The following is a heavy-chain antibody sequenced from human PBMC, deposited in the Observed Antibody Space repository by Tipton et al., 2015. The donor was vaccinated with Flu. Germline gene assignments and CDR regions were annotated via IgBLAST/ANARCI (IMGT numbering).Heavy chain of an antibody. D-gene: IGHD3-10*01. V-gene: IGHV4-38-2*01. CDR3: ARSTYYYGSGSSDY. CDR1: GDSIGSEYY. CDR2: VSRSGDT. J-gene: IGHJ4*02. Sequence: TLSLTCSVSGDSIGSEYYWGWIRQFPGKGLEWIGTVSRSGDTIYNPSLKSRVTISVDTAKNQFSQRLNSVTASDTAVYYCARSTYYYGSGSSDYWGQGTLVTVSS.